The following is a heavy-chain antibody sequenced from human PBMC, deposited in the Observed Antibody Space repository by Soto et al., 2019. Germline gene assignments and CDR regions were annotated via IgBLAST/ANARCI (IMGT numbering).Heavy chain of an antibody. CDR3: ARELMATTIFDY. CDR2: IKQDGSEK. D-gene: IGHD5-12*01. J-gene: IGHJ4*02. CDR1: GFTFSSYW. Sequence: LILSCAASGFTFSSYWMSWVRQAPGKGLEWVANIKQDGSEKYYVDSVKGRFTISRDNAKNSLYLLMNSLRAEDTAVYYCARELMATTIFDYWGQGTLVTVSS. V-gene: IGHV3-7*03.